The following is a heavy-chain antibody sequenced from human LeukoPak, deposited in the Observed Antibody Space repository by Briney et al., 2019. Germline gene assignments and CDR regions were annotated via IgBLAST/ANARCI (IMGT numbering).Heavy chain of an antibody. J-gene: IGHJ3*02. Sequence: GGSLRLSCAASGFTFSSYGMHWVRQAPGKGLEWVAVIWYDGSNKYYADSVKGRFTISRDNAKNTLYLQMNSLRAEDTAVYYCARAPYRYYDFWSGPDDAFDIWGQGIMVTVSS. CDR1: GFTFSSYG. CDR2: IWYDGSNK. D-gene: IGHD3-3*01. CDR3: ARAPYRYYDFWSGPDDAFDI. V-gene: IGHV3-33*01.